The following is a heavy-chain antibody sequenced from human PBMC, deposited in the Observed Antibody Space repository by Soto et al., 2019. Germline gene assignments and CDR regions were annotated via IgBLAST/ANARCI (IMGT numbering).Heavy chain of an antibody. CDR2: VSGSGSNT. Sequence: GGSLRLSCAVSGFSLSNYAMSWVRQAPGKGLEWVSAVSGSGSNTYYIDSVKGRFTISRDKSKTTLFLQMNNLRAEDTAVYYCAKGGITLIRGSFDYWGQGALVTVSS. V-gene: IGHV3-23*01. D-gene: IGHD3-10*01. J-gene: IGHJ4*02. CDR3: AKGGITLIRGSFDY. CDR1: GFSLSNYA.